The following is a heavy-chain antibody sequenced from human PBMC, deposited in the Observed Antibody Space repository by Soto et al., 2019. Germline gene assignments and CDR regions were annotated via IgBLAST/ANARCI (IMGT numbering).Heavy chain of an antibody. D-gene: IGHD5-18*01. V-gene: IGHV4-39*01. CDR2: FYYSGSP. J-gene: IGHJ4*02. Sequence: SETLSLTCTVSGGPISSSGFHWGWIRQPPGKGLEWIANFYYSGSPYYNPSLKSRVTIFADASKNQFSLKVGSVTAADTAVYYCARQRSGYNYGPDSWGQGALVTVSS. CDR3: ARQRSGYNYGPDS. CDR1: GGPISSSGFH.